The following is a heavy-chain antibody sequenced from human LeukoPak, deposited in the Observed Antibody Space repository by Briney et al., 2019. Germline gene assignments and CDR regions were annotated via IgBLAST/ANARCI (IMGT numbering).Heavy chain of an antibody. CDR2: IYYSGST. CDR1: GGSISSYY. CDR3: ARQLGYCSGGSCYSYYYYGMDV. V-gene: IGHV4-59*08. J-gene: IGHJ6*02. Sequence: SETLSLTCTVSGGSISSYYWSWIRQPPGKGLEWMGYIYYSGSTNYNPSLKSRVPISVDTSKNQFSLKLSSVTAADTAVYYCARQLGYCSGGSCYSYYYYGMDVWGQGTTVTVSS. D-gene: IGHD2-15*01.